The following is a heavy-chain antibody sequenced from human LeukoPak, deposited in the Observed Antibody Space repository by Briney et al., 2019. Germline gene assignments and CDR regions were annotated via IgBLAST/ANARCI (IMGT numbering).Heavy chain of an antibody. Sequence: ASVKVSCKASGGTFSSYAISWVRQAPGQGLEWMERIIPILGIANYAQKFQGRVTITADKSTSTAYMELSSLRSEDTAVYYCARDLNRDGYDFDYWGQGTLVTVSS. D-gene: IGHD5-24*01. J-gene: IGHJ4*02. V-gene: IGHV1-69*04. CDR3: ARDLNRDGYDFDY. CDR2: IIPILGIA. CDR1: GGTFSSYA.